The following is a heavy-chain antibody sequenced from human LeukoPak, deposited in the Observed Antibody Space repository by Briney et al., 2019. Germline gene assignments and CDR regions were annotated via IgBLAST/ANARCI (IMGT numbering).Heavy chain of an antibody. V-gene: IGHV3-30*04. CDR1: GFTFSSYA. CDR2: ISYDESNK. D-gene: IGHD6-19*01. CDR3: ARGGENSGFDY. J-gene: IGHJ4*02. Sequence: GGSLRLSCAASGFTFSSYAMHWVRQAPGKGLEWVAVISYDESNKYYADSVKGRFTISRDNAKNSLYLQMNSLRAEDTALYYCARGGENSGFDYWGQGTLVIVSS.